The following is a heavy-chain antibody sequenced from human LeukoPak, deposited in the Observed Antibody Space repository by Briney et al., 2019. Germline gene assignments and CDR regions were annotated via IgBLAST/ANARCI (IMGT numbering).Heavy chain of an antibody. CDR3: AKDYGYSSSWYDY. CDR2: ISWNSASV. J-gene: IGHJ4*02. CDR1: GFTFDDYG. D-gene: IGHD6-13*01. Sequence: GGSLRLSCEAAGFTFDDYGMHWVRQAPGKGLEWVSTISWNSASVVYVDSVKGRFTISRDNAKKTLYLQMNSLKPEDTALYYCAKDYGYSSSWYDYWGLGTLVTVSS. V-gene: IGHV3-9*01.